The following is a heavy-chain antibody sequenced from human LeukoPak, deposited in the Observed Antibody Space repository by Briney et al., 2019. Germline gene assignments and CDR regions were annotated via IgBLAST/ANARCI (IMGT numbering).Heavy chain of an antibody. CDR3: ARGVVSDNWFDP. CDR1: GYTFTSYG. CDR2: IIPIFGTT. Sequence: GASVKVSCKASGYTFTSYGISWVRQAPGQGLEWMGGIIPIFGTTNYAQKFQGRVTITTDESTSTAYMELSSLTSEDTAVYYCARGVVSDNWFDPWGQGTLVTVSS. D-gene: IGHD3-3*01. J-gene: IGHJ5*02. V-gene: IGHV1-69*05.